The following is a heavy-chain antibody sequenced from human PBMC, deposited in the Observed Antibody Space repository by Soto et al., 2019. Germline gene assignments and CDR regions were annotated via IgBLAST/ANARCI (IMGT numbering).Heavy chain of an antibody. Sequence: ASVKVSCKASGYTFTSYDINWVRQATGQGLEWMGRMNPISGNTDYAQKFQGRVTMTTDTPTSTAYMELSSLRSEDTAVYYCAREAYSSGWHFDYWGQGTLVTVSS. V-gene: IGHV1-8*01. CDR2: MNPISGNT. J-gene: IGHJ4*02. CDR3: AREAYSSGWHFDY. CDR1: GYTFTSYD. D-gene: IGHD6-19*01.